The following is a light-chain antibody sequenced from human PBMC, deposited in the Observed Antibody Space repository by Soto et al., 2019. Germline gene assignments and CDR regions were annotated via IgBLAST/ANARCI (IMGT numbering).Light chain of an antibody. Sequence: SYELTQPPSVSVAPEKTTTITCGGNNIGDKRVHWYRQKSGQAPVLLISYDSDRPSGIPERLSGSNSGNTATLTISRVEAGDEADYYCQVWDIMTDNYVFGGGTKVTVL. J-gene: IGLJ1*01. V-gene: IGLV3-21*04. CDR2: YDS. CDR1: NIGDKR. CDR3: QVWDIMTDNYV.